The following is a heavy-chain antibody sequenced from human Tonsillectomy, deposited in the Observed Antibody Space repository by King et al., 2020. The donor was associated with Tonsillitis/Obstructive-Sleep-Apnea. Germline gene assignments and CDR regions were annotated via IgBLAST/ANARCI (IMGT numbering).Heavy chain of an antibody. J-gene: IGHJ5*02. CDR2: IYYSGST. CDR1: GGSISSYY. Sequence: QLQESGPGLVKPSETLSLTCTVSGGSISSYYWSWIRQPPGKGLEWIGYIYYSGSTNYNPSLKSRVTISVDTSKNPFSLKLSSVTAADTAVYYCARGVVVVAATPRWFDPWGQGTLVTVSS. CDR3: ARGVVVVAATPRWFDP. V-gene: IGHV4-59*01. D-gene: IGHD2-15*01.